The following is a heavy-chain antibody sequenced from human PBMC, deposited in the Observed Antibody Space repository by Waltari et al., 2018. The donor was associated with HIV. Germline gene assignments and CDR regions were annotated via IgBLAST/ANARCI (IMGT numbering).Heavy chain of an antibody. J-gene: IGHJ4*02. CDR3: ARRQQLTD. CDR2: INEDGSEI. V-gene: IGHV3-7*01. CDR1: GFTFSSSW. Sequence: EVRLVESGGGLVQPGGSLRLSCAASGFTFSSSWMTWVRQAPGKGLGWVANINEDGSEIHYVDSVKGRFTSSRDNAKNSLYLQMNSLRAEDTAVYYCARRQQLTDWGQGTLVTVSS. D-gene: IGHD6-13*01.